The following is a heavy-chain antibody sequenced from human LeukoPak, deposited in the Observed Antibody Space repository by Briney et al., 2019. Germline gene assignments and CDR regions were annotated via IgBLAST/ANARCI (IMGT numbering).Heavy chain of an antibody. CDR2: MSSSGIS. J-gene: IGHJ4*02. D-gene: IGHD3/OR15-3a*01. Sequence: SQTLSLTCTVSNGSISSDTYFWSWIRQPAGKGLEWIGRMSSSGISTYSPSLKSRVTISIDTSRNQFSLKLSSVTAADTAVYYCARDRRGWAGSFDYWGQGTLFTVSS. V-gene: IGHV4-61*02. CDR3: ARDRRGWAGSFDY. CDR1: NGSISSDTYF.